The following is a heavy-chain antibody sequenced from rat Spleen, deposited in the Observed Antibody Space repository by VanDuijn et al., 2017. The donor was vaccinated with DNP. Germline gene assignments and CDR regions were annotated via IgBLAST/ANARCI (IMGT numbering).Heavy chain of an antibody. Sequence: EVQVVESGGGLVQPKGSLKLSCAASGFDFNSYVMSWVRQAPGKGLDWVASIDINTYNYAILYADSVEERFTISRDDSQSMVYLQMNNLKTEDTALYYCTGFDYWGQGVMVTVSS. CDR3: TGFDY. CDR1: GFDFNSYV. J-gene: IGHJ2*01. CDR2: IDINTYNYAI. V-gene: IGHV10-4*01.